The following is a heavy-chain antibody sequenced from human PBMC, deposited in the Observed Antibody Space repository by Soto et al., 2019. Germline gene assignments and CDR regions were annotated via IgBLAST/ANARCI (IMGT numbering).Heavy chain of an antibody. D-gene: IGHD4-17*01. J-gene: IGHJ1*01. V-gene: IGHV4-34*01. CDR1: GGSFSGYY. CDR3: ARSRTTVTPSGFQH. Sequence: SETLSLTCAVYGGSFSGYYWTWIRQPPGTGLEWIGEINHSGSTNYNPSLKSRVTISVDTSKNQFSLKLSSVTAADTAVYYCARSRTTVTPSGFQHWGQGTLVTVSS. CDR2: INHSGST.